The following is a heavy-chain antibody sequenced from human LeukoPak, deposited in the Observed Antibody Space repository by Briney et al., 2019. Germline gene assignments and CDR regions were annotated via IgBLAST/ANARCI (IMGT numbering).Heavy chain of an antibody. J-gene: IGHJ5*02. V-gene: IGHV1-69*05. D-gene: IGHD5-18*01. CDR2: IIPIFGTA. Sequence: SVKVSCKASGYTFTSYYMHWVRQAPGQGLEWMGRIIPIFGTANYAQKFQGRVTITTDESTSTAYMELSSLRSEDTAVYYCARDAVDTAMKAWGQGTLVTVSS. CDR3: ARDAVDTAMKA. CDR1: GYTFTSYY.